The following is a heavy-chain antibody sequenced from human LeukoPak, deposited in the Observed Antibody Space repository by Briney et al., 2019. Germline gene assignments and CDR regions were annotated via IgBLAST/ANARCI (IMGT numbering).Heavy chain of an antibody. J-gene: IGHJ5*02. Sequence: PGGSLRLSCTVSGFTVSSYSMNWVRQAPGKGLEWVSSISSSSSYIYYADSVKGRFTISRDNAKNSLYLQMNSLRAEDTAVYYCARDGATYYYGSGRTNWFDPWGQGTLVTVSS. D-gene: IGHD3-10*01. CDR2: ISSSSSYI. CDR3: ARDGATYYYGSGRTNWFDP. CDR1: GFTVSSYS. V-gene: IGHV3-21*01.